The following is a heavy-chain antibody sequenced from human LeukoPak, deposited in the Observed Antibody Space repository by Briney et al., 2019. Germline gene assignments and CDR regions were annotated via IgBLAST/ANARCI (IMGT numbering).Heavy chain of an antibody. Sequence: ASVKVSCKASGYIFTGYAMHWVRQAPGQSLEWMGWINAGTGDTEYSQKFQGRVTITRDTSATTVYMYLGSLKSEDTAMYYCTRDISTVLLWFGEPHAFDLWGQGTMVTVSS. CDR1: GYIFTGYA. J-gene: IGHJ3*01. V-gene: IGHV1-3*01. CDR2: INAGTGDT. D-gene: IGHD3-10*01. CDR3: TRDISTVLLWFGEPHAFDL.